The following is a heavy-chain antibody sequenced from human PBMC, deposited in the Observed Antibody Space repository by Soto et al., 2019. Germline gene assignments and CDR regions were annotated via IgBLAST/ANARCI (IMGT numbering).Heavy chain of an antibody. CDR1: GGSFSGYY. CDR3: ARGLNYARPNWFDP. D-gene: IGHD1-7*01. J-gene: IGHJ5*02. V-gene: IGHV4-34*01. CDR2: INHSGST. Sequence: LSLPCAVYGGSFSGYYWSWIRQPPGKGLEWIGEINHSGSTNYNPSPKSRVTISVDTSKNQFSLKLSSVTAADTAVYYCARGLNYARPNWFDPWGQGTLVTVSS.